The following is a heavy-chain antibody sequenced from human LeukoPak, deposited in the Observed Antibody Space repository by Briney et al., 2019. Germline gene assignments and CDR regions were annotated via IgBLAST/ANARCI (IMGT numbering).Heavy chain of an antibody. D-gene: IGHD6-13*01. V-gene: IGHV3-15*01. CDR1: GITFSNAW. CDR2: IKSKTDGGTT. J-gene: IGHJ1*01. Sequence: GGSLRLSCAASGITFSNAWMSCGRQAPGKGREWVGRIKSKTDGGTTDYAALVKGRFTISRDDSKNTVYLQMNSLKTEDTAVYYCTTVRGSSWQYFQHWGQGTLVTVSS. CDR3: TTVRGSSWQYFQH.